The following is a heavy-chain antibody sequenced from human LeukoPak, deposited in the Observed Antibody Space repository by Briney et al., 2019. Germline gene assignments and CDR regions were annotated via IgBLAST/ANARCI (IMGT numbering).Heavy chain of an antibody. CDR2: ISSSSSSYI. CDR3: ARDDPSSGWPLPVYYYVMDV. CDR1: GFTFSSYA. D-gene: IGHD6-19*01. J-gene: IGHJ6*02. V-gene: IGHV3-21*01. Sequence: GGSLRLSCAASGFTFSSYAMSWVRQAPGNGLEWVSSISSSSSSYIYYADSVKGRFTISRDNAKNSLYLQMNSLRAEDTAVYYCARDDPSSGWPLPVYYYVMDVWGQGTTVTVSS.